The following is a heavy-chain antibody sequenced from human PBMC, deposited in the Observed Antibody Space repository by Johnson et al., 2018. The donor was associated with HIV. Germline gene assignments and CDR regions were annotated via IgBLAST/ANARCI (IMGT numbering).Heavy chain of an antibody. CDR2: IYSGGST. CDR3: ARDFLRGIVGATGAFDI. J-gene: IGHJ3*02. V-gene: IGHV3-66*02. CDR1: GFTVSSNY. D-gene: IGHD1-26*01. Sequence: VQLVESRGVLVQPGGSLRLSCAVSGFTVSSNYMSWVRQAPGKGLEWVSVIYSGGSTYYADSVKGRFTLSRDNSKNTLYLQMNSLRAEDTAVYYCARDFLRGIVGATGAFDIWGQGTMVTVSS.